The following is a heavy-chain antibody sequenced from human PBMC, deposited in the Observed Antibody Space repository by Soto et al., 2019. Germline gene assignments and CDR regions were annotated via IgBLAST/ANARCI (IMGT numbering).Heavy chain of an antibody. CDR1: GYTFTSYG. J-gene: IGHJ4*02. CDR2: ISAYNGNT. CDR3: ARDRSLTLPDY. V-gene: IGHV1-18*04. Sequence: ASVTVSCKASGYTFTSYGMRWVRQAPGQGLEWMGWISAYNGNTNYAQKLQGRVTMTTDTSTSTAYMELRSLRSDDTAVYYCARDRSLTLPDYWGQGTLVTVSS. D-gene: IGHD1-26*01.